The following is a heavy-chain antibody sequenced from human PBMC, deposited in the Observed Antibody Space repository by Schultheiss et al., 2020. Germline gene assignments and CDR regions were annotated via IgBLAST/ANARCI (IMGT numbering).Heavy chain of an antibody. Sequence: GGSLRLSCAASGFTFSSYAMSWVRQAPDRGLEWVAIISFDGYSEYNANSVEGRFTISRDNAKNSLYLQMNSLRAEDTAVYYCATDGSIVGATELYFDYWGQGTLVTVSS. CDR1: GFTFSSYA. CDR3: ATDGSIVGATELYFDY. CDR2: ISFDGYSE. J-gene: IGHJ4*02. D-gene: IGHD1-26*01. V-gene: IGHV3-30-3*01.